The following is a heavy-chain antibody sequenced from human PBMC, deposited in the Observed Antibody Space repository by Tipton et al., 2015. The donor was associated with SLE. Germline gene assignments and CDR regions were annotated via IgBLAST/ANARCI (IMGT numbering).Heavy chain of an antibody. CDR3: AKDFWSGYYTNLVTTIPDY. CDR2: IWYDGSKK. V-gene: IGHV3-33*06. D-gene: IGHD3-3*01. CDR1: GFTFSRFG. J-gene: IGHJ4*02. Sequence: SLRLSCAASGFTFSRFGMHWVRQAPGKGLEWVALIWYDGSKKYYADSVKGRFTISRDNSKNTLYLQMNSLRAEDTAVYYCAKDFWSGYYTNLVTTIPDYWGQGTLVTVSS.